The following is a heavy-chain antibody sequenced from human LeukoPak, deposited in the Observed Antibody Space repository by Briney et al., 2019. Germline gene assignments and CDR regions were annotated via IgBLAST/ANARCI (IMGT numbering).Heavy chain of an antibody. Sequence: GGSLRLSCAASGFTFSSYGMHWVRQAPGKGLEWVAVIWYDGSNRYYADSVKGRFTISRDNSKNTLYLQMNSLRAEDTAVYYCAKALMGALDYWGQGTLVTVSS. CDR3: AKALMGALDY. D-gene: IGHD1-26*01. J-gene: IGHJ4*02. CDR1: GFTFSSYG. CDR2: IWYDGSNR. V-gene: IGHV3-33*06.